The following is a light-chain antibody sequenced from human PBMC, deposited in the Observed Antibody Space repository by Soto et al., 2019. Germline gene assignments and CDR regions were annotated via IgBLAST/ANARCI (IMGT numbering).Light chain of an antibody. CDR2: EVS. CDR3: SSYTSISSLGV. CDR1: GSDVGNYKY. Sequence: QSALTQPASVSGSPGQSITISCTGTGSDVGNYKYVSWYQQHPGKAPKLIIFEVSNRPSGVSDRFSGSKSGNTASLTISGLQAEDEADYYCSSYTSISSLGVFGTGTKVT. J-gene: IGLJ1*01. V-gene: IGLV2-14*01.